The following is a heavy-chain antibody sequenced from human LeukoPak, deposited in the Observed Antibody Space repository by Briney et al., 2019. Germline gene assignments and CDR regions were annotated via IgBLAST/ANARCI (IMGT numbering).Heavy chain of an antibody. CDR1: GFNVSNNY. J-gene: IGHJ5*02. Sequence: GGSLRLSCAASGFNVSNNYMHWVRQAPGERLEWVSVTYSSGTTYYADSVKGRFTISRDTSKNTLFLQMNSLRGDDTAVYYCATGGSMAHEGIRSWGQGTLVIVSS. D-gene: IGHD2/OR15-2a*01. CDR3: ATGGSMAHEGIRS. CDR2: TYSSGTT. V-gene: IGHV3-66*01.